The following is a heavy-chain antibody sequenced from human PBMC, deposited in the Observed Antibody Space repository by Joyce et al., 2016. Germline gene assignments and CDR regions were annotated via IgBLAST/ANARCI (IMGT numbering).Heavy chain of an antibody. D-gene: IGHD5-12*01. CDR1: GFTFGDYV. V-gene: IGHV3-49*05. Sequence: EVQLVESGGGLVKPGRSLRLSCTASGFTFGDYVMSWFRQAPGKGLEWVGFIRSKAYGGTTDYAVSLKGRFTISRDDSKSIAYLQMNSLKTEDTAVYYCSGGYSGYDDLDVWGRGTTVTVSS. CDR3: SGGYSGYDDLDV. CDR2: IRSKAYGGTT. J-gene: IGHJ6*02.